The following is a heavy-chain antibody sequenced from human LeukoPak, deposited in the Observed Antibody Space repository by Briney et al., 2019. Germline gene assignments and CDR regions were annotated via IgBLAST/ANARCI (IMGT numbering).Heavy chain of an antibody. V-gene: IGHV3-9*01. CDR2: ISWNSGSI. CDR1: GFTFDDYA. Sequence: HPGRSLRLSCAASGFTFDDYAMHWVRQAPGKGLEWVSGISWNSGSIGYADSVKGRFTISRDNAKNSLYLQMNSLRAEDTALYYCAKGLRYSYGSDYWGQGTLVTVSS. J-gene: IGHJ4*02. D-gene: IGHD5-18*01. CDR3: AKGLRYSYGSDY.